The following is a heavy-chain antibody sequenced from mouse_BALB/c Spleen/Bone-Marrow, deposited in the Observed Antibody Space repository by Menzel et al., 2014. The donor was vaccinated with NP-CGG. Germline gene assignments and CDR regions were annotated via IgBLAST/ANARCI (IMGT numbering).Heavy chain of an antibody. CDR2: IDPENGDT. D-gene: IGHD2-3*01. J-gene: IGHJ3*01. Sequence: VQLQQSGAELVRSGASVKLSCTASGFNIKDYYMHWVKQRPEQGLEWIGWIDPENGDTEYAPKFQGEATMTADTSSNTAYLQLSSLTSEDTAVYYCNGGYYEAWFAYWGQGTLVTVSA. CDR3: NGGYYEAWFAY. CDR1: GFNIKDYY. V-gene: IGHV14-4*02.